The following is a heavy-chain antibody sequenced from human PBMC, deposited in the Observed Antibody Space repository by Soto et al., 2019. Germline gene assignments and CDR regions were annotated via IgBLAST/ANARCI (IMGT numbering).Heavy chain of an antibody. V-gene: IGHV3-7*01. CDR3: ARNFVYTSDN. CDR1: GFTFSTYT. D-gene: IGHD2-2*02. CDR2: IVEDGSEK. J-gene: IGHJ4*02. Sequence: GGSLRLSCSASGFTFSTYTMHWVRQAPGKGLECVAAIVEDGSEKHYVDSVKGRFTISRDNAKNSLYLQMNSLRVEDTAVYYCARNFVYTSDNWGQGTPVTVSS.